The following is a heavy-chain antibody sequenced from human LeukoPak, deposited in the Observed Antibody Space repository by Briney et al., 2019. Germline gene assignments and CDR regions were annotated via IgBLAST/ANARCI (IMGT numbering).Heavy chain of an antibody. CDR2: ISGTGVTT. J-gene: IGHJ2*01. V-gene: IGHV3-23*01. D-gene: IGHD6-13*01. Sequence: GGSLRLSCAASGFTFSSYAMSWVRQAPGKGLEWVSAISGTGVTTYYADSVKGRFTISRDNSKNTFYLQMNSLRAEDTAVYYCARATGSSWAARYFDLWGRGTLVTVSS. CDR3: ARATGSSWAARYFDL. CDR1: GFTFSSYA.